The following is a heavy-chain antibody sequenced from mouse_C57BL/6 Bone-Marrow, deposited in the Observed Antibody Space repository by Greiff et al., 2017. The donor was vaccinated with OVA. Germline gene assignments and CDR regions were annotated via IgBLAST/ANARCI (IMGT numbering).Heavy chain of an antibody. CDR2: IDPANGNT. CDR3: APLHYYGSSPSYAMDY. J-gene: IGHJ4*01. V-gene: IGHV14-3*01. Sequence: EVQLQQSVAELVRPGASVKLSCTASGFNIKNTYMHWVKQRPEQGLEWIGRIDPANGNTKYAPKFQGKATITADTSSNTAYLQLSSLTSEDTAIYYCAPLHYYGSSPSYAMDYWGQGTSVTVSS. CDR1: GFNIKNTY. D-gene: IGHD1-1*01.